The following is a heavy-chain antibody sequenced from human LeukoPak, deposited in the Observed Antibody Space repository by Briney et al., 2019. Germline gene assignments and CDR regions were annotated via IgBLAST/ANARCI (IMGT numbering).Heavy chain of an antibody. CDR3: ASESSSAGPYYYYYMDV. CDR1: GYTFTSYD. J-gene: IGHJ6*03. D-gene: IGHD6-6*01. V-gene: IGHV1-8*01. CDR2: MNPNSGNT. Sequence: ASVKVSCKXSGYTFTSYDINWVRQATGQGLEWMGWMNPNSGNTGYSQKFQGRVTMTRNTSISTAYMELSSLRSEDTAVYYCASESSSAGPYYYYYMDVWGKGTTVTVSS.